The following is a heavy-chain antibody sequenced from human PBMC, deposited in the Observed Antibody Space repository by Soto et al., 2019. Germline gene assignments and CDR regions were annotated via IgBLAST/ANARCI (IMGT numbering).Heavy chain of an antibody. J-gene: IGHJ6*02. Sequence: EVQVVESGGGLVQPGGSLRLSCAASGFTVSNSYVTWVRQAPGKGLEWVSVTHSGGDTYYADSVKGRFTISRDISKNTLYLQMNNLRAEDTAVYCCARTIDPYNEAKDVWGRGTTITVSS. CDR2: THSGGDT. V-gene: IGHV3-66*01. CDR1: GFTVSNSY. CDR3: ARTIDPYNEAKDV. D-gene: IGHD1-1*01.